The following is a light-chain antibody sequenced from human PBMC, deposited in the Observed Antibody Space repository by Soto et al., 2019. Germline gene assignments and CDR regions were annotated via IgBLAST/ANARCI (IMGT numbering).Light chain of an antibody. J-gene: IGLJ2*01. CDR1: NIGSKS. CDR2: DDR. CDR3: QVWDSSSDHVV. Sequence: SYELTQPPSMSVAPGQTPRITCGGNNIGSKSVHWYQQKPGQAPVMVVYDDRDRPSGIPERFSGSNSGNTATLTISSVEAGDEADYYCQVWDSSSDHVVFGGGTKLTVL. V-gene: IGLV3-21*02.